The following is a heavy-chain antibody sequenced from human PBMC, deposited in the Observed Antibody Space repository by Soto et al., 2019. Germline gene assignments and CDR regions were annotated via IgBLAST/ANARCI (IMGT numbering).Heavy chain of an antibody. J-gene: IGHJ3*02. CDR3: AKGEGYCSSTSCYFLPNNDAFDI. CDR2: ISGSGGST. V-gene: IGHV3-23*01. D-gene: IGHD2-2*01. Sequence: GGSLRLPCAASGFTFRSYAMSWVRQAPGKGLEWVTAISGSGGSTYYADSVKGRFTISRDNSKNTLYLQMNSLRAEDTAVYYCAKGEGYCSSTSCYFLPNNDAFDIWGQGTMVTVSS. CDR1: GFTFRSYA.